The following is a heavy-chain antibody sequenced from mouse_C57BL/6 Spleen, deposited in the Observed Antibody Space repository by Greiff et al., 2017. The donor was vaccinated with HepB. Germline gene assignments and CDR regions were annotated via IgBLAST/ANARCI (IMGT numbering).Heavy chain of an antibody. CDR3: AREGNYYGSWYFDV. V-gene: IGHV1-80*01. D-gene: IGHD1-1*01. J-gene: IGHJ1*03. Sequence: QVQLKESGAELVKPGASVKISCKASGYAFSSYWMNWVKQRPGKGLEWIGQIYPGDGDTNYNGKFKGKATLTADKSSSTAYMQLSSLTSEDSAVYCCAREGNYYGSWYFDVWGTGTTVTVSS. CDR2: IYPGDGDT. CDR1: GYAFSSYW.